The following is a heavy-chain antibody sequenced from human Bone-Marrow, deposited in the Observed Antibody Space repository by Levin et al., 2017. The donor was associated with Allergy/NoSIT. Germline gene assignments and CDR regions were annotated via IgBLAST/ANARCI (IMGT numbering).Heavy chain of an antibody. J-gene: IGHJ6*03. V-gene: IGHV3-23*01. Sequence: GGSLRLSCAASGFTFSSYAMSWVRQAPGKGLEWVSAISGSGGTTYYADSVKGRFIISRDNSNNTLYLEMNSLRAEDTAVYYCAREGVELLWFRDEYSNVDVWGKGTTVTVS. D-gene: IGHD3-10*01. CDR1: GFTFSSYA. CDR2: ISGSGGTT. CDR3: AREGVELLWFRDEYSNVDV.